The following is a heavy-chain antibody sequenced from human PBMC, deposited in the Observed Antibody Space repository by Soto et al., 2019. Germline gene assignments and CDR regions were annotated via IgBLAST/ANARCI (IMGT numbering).Heavy chain of an antibody. V-gene: IGHV3-74*01. Sequence: GGSLRLSCAASGFTFSNYAMHWVRQAPGKGLEWVARIDTSGHSTNYAESVKGRFTISRDNAKNTVSLQMNSLRVEDTGVYYCAKDSWYFDLWSQGSQVTVSS. CDR3: AKDSWYFDL. CDR1: GFTFSNYA. J-gene: IGHJ4*02. D-gene: IGHD6-13*01. CDR2: IDTSGHST.